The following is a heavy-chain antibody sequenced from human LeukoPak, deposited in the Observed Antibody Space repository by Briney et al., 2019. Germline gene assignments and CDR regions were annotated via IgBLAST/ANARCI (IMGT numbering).Heavy chain of an antibody. CDR2: ISQTGSLI. J-gene: IGHJ1*01. CDR1: GFTSNPSE. V-gene: IGHV3-48*03. D-gene: IGHD2-15*01. Sequence: GGSLRLTCAASGFTSNPSELNWVRQAPGKGLEWISYISQTGSLIYYADSVKGRFTISRDNAKNLLYLQMSSLRVEDTGIYYCSSYCSEGTCYGSFHHWGQGTLITVSS. CDR3: SSYCSEGTCYGSFHH.